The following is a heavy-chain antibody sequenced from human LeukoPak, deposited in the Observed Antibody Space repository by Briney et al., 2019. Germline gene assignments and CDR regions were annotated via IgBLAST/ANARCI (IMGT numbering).Heavy chain of an antibody. Sequence: PGGSLRVSCAASGFTFSSYAMSWVRQARGKGLEWVSAISGSGGSTYYADSVKGRFTISRDNSKNTLYLQMNSLRAEDTAVYYCAKNDYYDSSGSIDYWGQGTLVTVSS. J-gene: IGHJ4*02. CDR1: GFTFSSYA. D-gene: IGHD3-22*01. CDR3: AKNDYYDSSGSIDY. CDR2: ISGSGGST. V-gene: IGHV3-23*01.